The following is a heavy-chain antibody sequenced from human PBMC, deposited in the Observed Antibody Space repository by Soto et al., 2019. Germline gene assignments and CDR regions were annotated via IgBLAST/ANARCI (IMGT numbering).Heavy chain of an antibody. J-gene: IGHJ5*02. CDR3: AREGTRGGFLNWFDP. V-gene: IGHV3-48*02. Sequence: EAQLVESGGGLVQPGGSLRLSCAASGFTFSSYSMNWVRQAPGKGLEWVSYISSSSSTIYYADSVKGRFTISRDNAKNSLYLQMNSLRDEDTAVYYCAREGTRGGFLNWFDPWGQGTLVTVSS. CDR2: ISSSSSTI. D-gene: IGHD3-10*01. CDR1: GFTFSSYS.